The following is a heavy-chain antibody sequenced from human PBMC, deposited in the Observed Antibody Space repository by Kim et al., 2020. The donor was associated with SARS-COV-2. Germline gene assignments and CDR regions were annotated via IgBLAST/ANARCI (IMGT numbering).Heavy chain of an antibody. CDR2: ST. V-gene: IGHV4-59*01. J-gene: IGHJ4*02. Sequence: STNSNPALKSRVTISVDTAKNQFSLKLSSVTAADTAVYYCARESGAFDYWGQGTLVTVSS. CDR3: ARESGAFDY. D-gene: IGHD3-3*01.